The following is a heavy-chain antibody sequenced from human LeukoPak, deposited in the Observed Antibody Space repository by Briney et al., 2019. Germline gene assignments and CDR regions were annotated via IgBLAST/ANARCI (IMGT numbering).Heavy chain of an antibody. CDR3: ARGYSGYDSFDY. D-gene: IGHD5-12*01. Sequence: GGLLRLSCAASGFTFSSYAMSWVCQAPGKRLQWVSAICGSGGSTYYADSVKGRFTISRDNSKNTLYLQMNCLRAEDTAVYYCARGYSGYDSFDYWGQGTLVTVSS. CDR2: ICGSGGST. J-gene: IGHJ4*02. V-gene: IGHV3-23*01. CDR1: GFTFSSYA.